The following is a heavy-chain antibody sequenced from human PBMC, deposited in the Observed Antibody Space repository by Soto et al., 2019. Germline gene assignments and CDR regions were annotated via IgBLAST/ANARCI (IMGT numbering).Heavy chain of an antibody. V-gene: IGHV4-4*02. CDR2: ISHSGNT. D-gene: IGHD5-18*01. Sequence: VQLQESGPGLVKPSGTLSLTCAVSGGSISSGNWWSWVRQSPRKGLEWIGEISHSGNTNHNPSPKSPAPXPXHXAKNQCSLKLTSVTAADTAVYYCASHRGNTYGPYDYWGQGTLVTVSS. CDR3: ASHRGNTYGPYDY. CDR1: GGSISSGNW. J-gene: IGHJ4*02.